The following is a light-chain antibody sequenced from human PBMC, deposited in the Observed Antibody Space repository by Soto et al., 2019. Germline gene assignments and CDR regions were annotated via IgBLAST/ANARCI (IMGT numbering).Light chain of an antibody. CDR1: SSDVGRYNY. Sequence: QSALTQPASVSGSPGQSITISCTGTSSDVGRYNYASWYQQHPGRAPKLIIYEVSNRPSGVSDRFSGSKSGNVASLTISGLQAADEADYYCGSYTTTYVRLFGTGTKVTVL. CDR3: GSYTTTYVRL. V-gene: IGLV2-14*01. CDR2: EVS. J-gene: IGLJ1*01.